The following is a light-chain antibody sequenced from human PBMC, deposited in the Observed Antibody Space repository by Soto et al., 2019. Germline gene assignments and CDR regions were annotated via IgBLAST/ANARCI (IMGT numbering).Light chain of an antibody. J-gene: IGKJ3*01. CDR3: QQYYSIPLT. Sequence: DIVMTQSPDSLAVSLGERATINCKSSQSILYSSNNKNYLAWYQQKPGQPPKLLIYWASTRESGVPDRFSGSGSGTDFTLTISSLQAEDVAVYSCQQYYSIPLTVGPGTKVDLK. V-gene: IGKV4-1*01. CDR1: QSILYSSNNKNY. CDR2: WAS.